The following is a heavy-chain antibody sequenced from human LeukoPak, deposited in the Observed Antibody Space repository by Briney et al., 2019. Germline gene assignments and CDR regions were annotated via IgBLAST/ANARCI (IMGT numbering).Heavy chain of an antibody. CDR1: GYDFINYG. D-gene: IGHD6-6*01. Sequence: ASVKVSCKASGYDFINYGITWVRQAPGQGLEWMGLISLYNGNTDYKLQGRVTMTTDTSTSTAYMELRSLRSDDTAVYYCARGGPFFSSSSSKEYYFDYWGQGTLVTVSS. CDR3: ARGGPFFSSSSSKEYYFDY. V-gene: IGHV1-18*01. J-gene: IGHJ4*02. CDR2: ISLYNGNT.